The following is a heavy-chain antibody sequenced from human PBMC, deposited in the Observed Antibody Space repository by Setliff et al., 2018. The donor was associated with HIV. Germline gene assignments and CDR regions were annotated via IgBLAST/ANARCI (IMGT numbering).Heavy chain of an antibody. D-gene: IGHD6-19*01. CDR2: ISSGGEIM. V-gene: IGHV3-23*01. Sequence: GGSLRLSCAASGFTFSSYSMNWVRQAPGKGLEWVSAISSGGEIMFYADSVKGRFTISRDNSKDTLYLQMNSLRGEDTAVYYCAKDRAPGNPPLQWLGDWGQGTLVTVSS. J-gene: IGHJ4*02. CDR3: AKDRAPGNPPLQWLGD. CDR1: GFTFSSYS.